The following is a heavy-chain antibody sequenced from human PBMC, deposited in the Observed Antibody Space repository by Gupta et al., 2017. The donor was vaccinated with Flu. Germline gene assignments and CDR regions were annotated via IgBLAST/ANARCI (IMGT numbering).Heavy chain of an antibody. CDR3: ERDDAVGTLQFLHETPRQGASDFDS. J-gene: IGHJ5*01. V-gene: IGHV3-33*01. Sequence: PGKGLEWLAVIWHDGSKTFYADSVKGRLTISRDDSRDTLYLQMNNLRVEETPVYYCERDDAVGTLQFLHETPRQGASDFDSWGRGTLVTVAS. D-gene: IGHD3-3*01. CDR2: IWHDGSKT.